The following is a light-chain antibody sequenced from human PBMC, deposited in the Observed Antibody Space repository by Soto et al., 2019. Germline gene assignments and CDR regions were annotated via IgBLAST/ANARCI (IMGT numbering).Light chain of an antibody. J-gene: IGKJ4*01. V-gene: IGKV1-17*01. Sequence: IQVTHSPSSLSASVVDRVTITSRASQCIRNDLGWYQQKPGKAPKRLIYVASTLQSGVPSRFSGSGSGTGFTLTISSLQPEDFATYYCQQLNSYPLNFGGGTKVDIK. CDR2: VAS. CDR1: QCIRND. CDR3: QQLNSYPLN.